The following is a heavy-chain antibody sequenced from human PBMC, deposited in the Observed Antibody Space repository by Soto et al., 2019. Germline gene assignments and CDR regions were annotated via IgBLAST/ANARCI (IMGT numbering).Heavy chain of an antibody. CDR3: ARHGGFSFDS. V-gene: IGHV4-4*02. D-gene: IGHD3-3*01. CDR1: GGSISSDNW. CDR2: ISHSGGT. Sequence: QVQLQESGPGLVNPSGTLSLTCAVSGGSISSDNWWSWVRQPPGKGLEWIWEISHSGGTHYNPSLNSRVTISVDKSKNLISLELSFGAAADTAVYFCARHGGFSFDSWGQGTLVTVSS. J-gene: IGHJ4*02.